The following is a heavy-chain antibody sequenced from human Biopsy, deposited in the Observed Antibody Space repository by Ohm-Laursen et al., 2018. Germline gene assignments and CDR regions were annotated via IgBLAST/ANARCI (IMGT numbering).Heavy chain of an antibody. CDR2: INHSGRT. D-gene: IGHD3-22*01. CDR3: VRGVDYYDPYHYYALDV. CDR1: GESFNGYY. J-gene: IGHJ6*02. V-gene: IGHV4-34*01. Sequence: TLSLTCFVYGESFNGYYWSWIRQTPGKGLEWIGEINHSGRTNYNPSLKSRVTISVDTSTNQFSLKVRSVTAADTAVYYCVRGVDYYDPYHYYALDVWGQGTTVTVSS.